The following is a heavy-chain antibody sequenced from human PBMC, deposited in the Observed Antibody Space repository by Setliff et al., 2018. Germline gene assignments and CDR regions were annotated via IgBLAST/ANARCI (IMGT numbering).Heavy chain of an antibody. CDR1: GGSISSDY. Sequence: SETLSLTCTVSGGSISSDYWSWIRQPPGKGLEWIGYIYSSGSTKYNPSLKSRVTISVDTSKNQFSLKLTSVTAADTAIYYCASRRTGPGGWFDYWGQGTLVTVSS. J-gene: IGHJ5*01. D-gene: IGHD1-26*01. CDR2: IYSSGST. CDR3: ASRRTGPGGWFDY. V-gene: IGHV4-4*08.